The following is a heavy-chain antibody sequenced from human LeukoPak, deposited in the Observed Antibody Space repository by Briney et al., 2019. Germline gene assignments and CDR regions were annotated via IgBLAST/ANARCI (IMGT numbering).Heavy chain of an antibody. V-gene: IGHV3-7*01. J-gene: IGHJ4*02. D-gene: IGHD6-13*01. CDR1: GFTFSRYW. Sequence: GGSLRLSCAASGFTFSRYWMSWVRQAPGKGLEWVANIKQDGSEKYYVDSVEGRFTISRDNAKNSLYLQMNSLRAEDTAVYFCARETGRSSSWFRFFDYWGQGTLVTVSS. CDR2: IKQDGSEK. CDR3: ARETGRSSSWFRFFDY.